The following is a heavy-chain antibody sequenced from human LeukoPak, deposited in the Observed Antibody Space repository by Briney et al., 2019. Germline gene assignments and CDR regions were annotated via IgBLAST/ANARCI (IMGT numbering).Heavy chain of an antibody. D-gene: IGHD3-10*01. J-gene: IGHJ4*02. Sequence: GGSLRLSCAASGFTFSSYSMNWVRQAPGKGLEWVSYISSSSSTIYYADSVKGRFTISRDNAKNSLYLQMNSLRAEDTAIYYCAKESSLLRGPTVIYYFDFWGQGTLVTVSS. CDR2: ISSSSSTI. V-gene: IGHV3-48*01. CDR3: AKESSLLRGPTVIYYFDF. CDR1: GFTFSSYS.